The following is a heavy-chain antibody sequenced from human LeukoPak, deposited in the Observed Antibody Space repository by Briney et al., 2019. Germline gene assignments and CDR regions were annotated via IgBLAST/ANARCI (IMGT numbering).Heavy chain of an antibody. D-gene: IGHD6-6*01. CDR3: AREYSSSSGKNAFDI. CDR2: IFASGST. Sequence: PSETLSLTCTVSGDSISSYYWSWIRQPAGKGLEWIVRIFASGSTNYNPFLKSRVTMSVDTSKNQFSLKLTSVTAADTAVYYCAREYSSSSGKNAFDIWGQGTMVTVSS. J-gene: IGHJ3*02. CDR1: GDSISSYY. V-gene: IGHV4-4*07.